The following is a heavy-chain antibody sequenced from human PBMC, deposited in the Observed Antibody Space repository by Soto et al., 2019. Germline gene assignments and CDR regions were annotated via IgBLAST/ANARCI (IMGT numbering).Heavy chain of an antibody. D-gene: IGHD3-22*01. CDR1: GYTFTSYA. J-gene: IGHJ4*02. CDR2: INAGNGNT. CDR3: ATSSGYYDSSGSRPFDY. V-gene: IGHV1-3*01. Sequence: GAAVKVSCKASGYTFTSYAMHWVRQAPGQRLEWMGWINAGNGNTKYSQKFQGRVTITRDTSASTAYMELSSLRSEDTAVYYCATSSGYYDSSGSRPFDYWGQGTLVTVPQ.